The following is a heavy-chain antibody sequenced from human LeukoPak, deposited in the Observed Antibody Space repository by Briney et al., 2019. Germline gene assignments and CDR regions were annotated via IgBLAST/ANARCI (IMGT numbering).Heavy chain of an antibody. V-gene: IGHV3-64*01. CDR2: ISSNGGST. CDR1: AFTFSSYA. D-gene: IGHD4-17*01. J-gene: IGHJ4*02. CDR3: ASNGDSPYYFDY. Sequence: PGGSLRLSCAASAFTFSSYAMHWVRQAPGKGLEYVSAISSNGGSTYYANSVKGRFTISRDNSKNTLYLQMGSLRAEDMAVYYCASNGDSPYYFDYWGQGTQVTVSS.